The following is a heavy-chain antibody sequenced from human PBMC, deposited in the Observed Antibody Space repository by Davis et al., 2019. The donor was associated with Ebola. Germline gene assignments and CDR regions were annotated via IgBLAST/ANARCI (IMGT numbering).Heavy chain of an antibody. CDR1: GFIFSSYG. CDR2: IRYDGSNK. CDR3: AKDPGPGD. V-gene: IGHV3-30*02. J-gene: IGHJ4*02. Sequence: PGGSLRLSCAASGFIFSSYGMHWVRQAPGKGLEWVAFIRYDGSNKYYGDSVRGRFTISRDNSKNTLYLQMNSLRAEDTAVYDCAKDPGPGDWGQGTLVTVSS. D-gene: IGHD3-10*01.